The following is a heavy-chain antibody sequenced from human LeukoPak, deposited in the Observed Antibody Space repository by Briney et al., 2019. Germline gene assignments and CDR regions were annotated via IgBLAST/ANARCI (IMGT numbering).Heavy chain of an antibody. CDR2: ITASGTAM. CDR1: GFTFSSYS. Sequence: GGSLRLSCAASGFTFSSYSMTWVRQAPGKGLEWVSHITASGTAMFYADSVKGRFTISRDNAKNSLYLQMNSLRDEDTAVYYCASSGSYRFDYWGQGTLVTVSS. D-gene: IGHD1-26*01. V-gene: IGHV3-48*02. CDR3: ASSGSYRFDY. J-gene: IGHJ4*02.